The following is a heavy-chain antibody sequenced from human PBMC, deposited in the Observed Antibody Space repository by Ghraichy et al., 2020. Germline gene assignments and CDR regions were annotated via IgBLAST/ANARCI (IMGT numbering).Heavy chain of an antibody. J-gene: IGHJ4*02. D-gene: IGHD3-10*01. CDR2: IYTSGST. CDR1: GGSISSGSYY. CDR3: ARGILWFGALFDY. Sequence: SETLSLTCTVSGGSISSGSYYWSWIRQPAGKGLEWIGRIYTSGSTNYNPSLKSRVTISVDTSKNQFSLKLSSVTAADTAVYYCARGILWFGALFDYWGQGTLVTVSS. V-gene: IGHV4-61*02.